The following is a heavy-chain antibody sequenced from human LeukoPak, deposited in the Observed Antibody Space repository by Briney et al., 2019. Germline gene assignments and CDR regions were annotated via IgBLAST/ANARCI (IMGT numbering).Heavy chain of an antibody. CDR2: INHSGST. V-gene: IGHV4-34*01. Sequence: SETLSLTCAVYGGSFSGYYWSWIRQPPGKGLEWIGEINHSGSTNYNPSLKSRVTISVDTSKNQFSLKLSSVTAADTAVYHCARGVLGYSSGWPYYYYYGMDVWGKGTTVTVSS. D-gene: IGHD6-19*01. CDR1: GGSFSGYY. CDR3: ARGVLGYSSGWPYYYYYGMDV. J-gene: IGHJ6*04.